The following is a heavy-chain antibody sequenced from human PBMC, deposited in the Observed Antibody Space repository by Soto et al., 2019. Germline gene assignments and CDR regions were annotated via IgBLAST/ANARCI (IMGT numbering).Heavy chain of an antibody. CDR1: GYTFTSYG. J-gene: IGHJ6*02. CDR3: AIGEQCGYSSYGMDV. D-gene: IGHD1-1*01. V-gene: IGHV1-18*04. CDR2: ISAYNGNT. Sequence: QVQLVQSGAEVKKPGASVKVSCKASGYTFTSYGISWVRQAPGQGLEWMGWISAYNGNTNYAQKLQGRVTMTTDTSTSTASLELRSLRSDDTALYYCAIGEQCGYSSYGMDVWGQGPKVTVSS.